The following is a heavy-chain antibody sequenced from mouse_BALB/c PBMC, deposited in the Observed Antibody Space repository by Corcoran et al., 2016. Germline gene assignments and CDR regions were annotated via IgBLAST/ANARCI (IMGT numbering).Heavy chain of an antibody. CDR3: ARSDYGNGGVAY. V-gene: IGHV1-77*01. CDR1: GYSFTDYF. D-gene: IGHD2-1*01. CDR2: IYPGSGNT. Sequence: QVQLQPSGAELARPGASVKLSCKAAGYSFTDYFNNWVKQGSGQGIEWIGEIYPGSGNTYYNEKFKGKATLTADKSSSTAYMQLSSLTSEDSAVYFCARSDYGNGGVAYWGQGTLVTVSA. J-gene: IGHJ3*01.